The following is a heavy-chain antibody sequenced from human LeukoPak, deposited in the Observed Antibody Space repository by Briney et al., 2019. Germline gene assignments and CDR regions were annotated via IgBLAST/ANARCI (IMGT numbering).Heavy chain of an antibody. CDR2: IIPILGIA. D-gene: IGHD3-22*01. J-gene: IGHJ4*02. V-gene: IGHV1-69*04. CDR3: ARDIRGRYDSSGRGWDW. Sequence: GSSVKVSCKASGGTFSSYAISWVRQAPGQGLEWMGRIIPILGIANYAQKFQGRVTITADKSTSTAYMELSSLRSEDTAVYYCARDIRGRYDSSGRGWDWWGQGTLVTVSS. CDR1: GGTFSSYA.